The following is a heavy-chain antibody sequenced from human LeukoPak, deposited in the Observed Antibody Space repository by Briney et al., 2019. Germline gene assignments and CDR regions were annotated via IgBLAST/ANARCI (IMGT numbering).Heavy chain of an antibody. D-gene: IGHD6-13*01. CDR1: GYTFTSYD. V-gene: IGHV1-8*02. CDR2: MNPNSGNT. J-gene: IGHJ3*02. CDR3: ARVIAAAGMGAFDI. Sequence: ASVKVSCKASGYTFTSYDINWVRQATGQGLEWMGWMNPNSGNTGYAQKFQGRVTMTRDTSISTAYMELSRLRSDDTAVYYCARVIAAAGMGAFDIWGQGTMVTVSS.